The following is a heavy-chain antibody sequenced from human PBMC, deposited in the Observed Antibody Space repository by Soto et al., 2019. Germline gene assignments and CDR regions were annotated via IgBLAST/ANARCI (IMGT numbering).Heavy chain of an antibody. Sequence: SETLSLTCAVSGGSIGTSAYYWGWIRQAPGKGLEWIGSINHSGNTYLSPSLKDRVTMSVDTSKNSFSLKLRSATAADTGLYYCSRHAPEGFDPWGQGTLVTVSS. V-gene: IGHV4-39*01. CDR2: INHSGNT. J-gene: IGHJ5*02. CDR1: GGSIGTSAYY. CDR3: SRHAPEGFDP.